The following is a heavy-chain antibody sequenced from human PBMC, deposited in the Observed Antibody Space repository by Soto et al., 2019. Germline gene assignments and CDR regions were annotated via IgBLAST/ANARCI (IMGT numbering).Heavy chain of an antibody. CDR2: VYYRGSI. V-gene: IGHV4-30-4*01. CDR1: GGTVSSAVHY. Sequence: PSGTLSLTCTVSGGTVSSAVHYWSWIRQPPGKGLELLGYVYYRGSIYYKPSLESRVTISIDTSKNQFSLKLTSVTAADTAMYFCARALLTPNGFDSCGQRTQVTVSS. J-gene: IGHJ5*01. CDR3: ARALLTPNGFDS. D-gene: IGHD2-15*01.